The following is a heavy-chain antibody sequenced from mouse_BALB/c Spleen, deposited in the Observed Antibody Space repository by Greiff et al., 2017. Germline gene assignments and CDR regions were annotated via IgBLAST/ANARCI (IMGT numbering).Heavy chain of an antibody. J-gene: IGHJ3*01. CDR3: ARHRGYDSWFAY. V-gene: IGHV5-12-2*01. CDR1: GFTFSSYT. Sequence: EVNVVESGGGLVQPGGSLKLSCAASGFTFSSYTMSWVRQTPEKRLEWVAYISNGGGSTYYPDTVKGRFTISRDNAKNTLYLQMSSLKSEDTAMYYCARHRGYDSWFAYWGQGTLVTVSA. CDR2: ISNGGGST. D-gene: IGHD2-14*01.